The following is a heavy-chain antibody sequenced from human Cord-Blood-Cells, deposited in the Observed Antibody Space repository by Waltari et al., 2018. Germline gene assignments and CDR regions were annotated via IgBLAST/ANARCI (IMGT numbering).Heavy chain of an antibody. CDR1: GFTVSSNY. J-gene: IGHJ6*02. V-gene: IGHV3-53*01. CDR3: ATGPVGYYYYGMDV. CDR2: IYSGGST. Sequence: EVQLVESGGGLIQPGGSRRLSCAASGFTVSSNYLSWVRRAPGKGLEWVSVIYSGGSTYYADSVKGRFTISRDNSKNTLYLQMNSLRAEDTAVYYCATGPVGYYYYGMDVWGQGTTVTVSS.